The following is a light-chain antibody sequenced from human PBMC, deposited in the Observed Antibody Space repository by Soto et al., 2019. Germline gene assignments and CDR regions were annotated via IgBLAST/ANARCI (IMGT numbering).Light chain of an antibody. V-gene: IGKV4-1*01. CDR1: QSVLYRSDNKNY. J-gene: IGKJ4*01. CDR2: WAS. Sequence: IVMTQSPDSLAVSLGERATINCKSSQSVLYRSDNKNYLAWYQQKPGQPPKLLIYWASTRESGVPDRFSGSGSGTDFTLTISSLQAQDVAVYYCQQYYSNTLTFGGGTKVDIK. CDR3: QQYYSNTLT.